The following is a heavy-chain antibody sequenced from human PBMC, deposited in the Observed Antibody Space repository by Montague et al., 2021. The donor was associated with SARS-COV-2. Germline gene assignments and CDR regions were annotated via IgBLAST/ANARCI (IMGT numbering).Heavy chain of an antibody. D-gene: IGHD6-19*01. CDR2: VDSSGSS. J-gene: IGHJ5*02. V-gene: IGHV4-31*03. Sequence: TLSLTCTVSGDSISTGNYYWCLLRQPPRKVLEWIGYVDSSGSSYYTPSLKSRVDLSVDTSKSQFSLNLTSVTAADTAGYYCARVNGGWPPRNWFDPWGQGTLVTVSS. CDR1: GDSISTGNYY. CDR3: ARVNGGWPPRNWFDP.